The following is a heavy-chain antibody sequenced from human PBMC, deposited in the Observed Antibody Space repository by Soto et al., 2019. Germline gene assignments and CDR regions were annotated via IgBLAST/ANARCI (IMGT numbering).Heavy chain of an antibody. J-gene: IGHJ4*02. D-gene: IGHD6-13*01. Sequence: QVQLVQSGAEVEKPGASVKVSCKTSGYTFTRYGISWVRQAPGQGLEWMGWISAYNGNTNYAQRLQGRVTMTRDTSTSTAYMELRSLRSDDTAVYYCARYTSSWCFDYWGQGTLVTVSS. CDR2: ISAYNGNT. CDR1: GYTFTRYG. CDR3: ARYTSSWCFDY. V-gene: IGHV1-18*01.